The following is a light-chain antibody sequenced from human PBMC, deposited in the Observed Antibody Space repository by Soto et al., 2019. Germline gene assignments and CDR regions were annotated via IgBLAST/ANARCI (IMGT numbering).Light chain of an antibody. CDR1: QSVSSN. CDR3: QQRINWPLT. Sequence: EIVMTQSPATLSVSPGERATLSCRASQSVSSNLAWYQQKPGQAPRLLIYDASNRATGIPARFIGSGSGTDFTLTIGGLEPEDSAVYYCQQRINWPLTFGGGTKVDIK. V-gene: IGKV3-11*01. J-gene: IGKJ4*01. CDR2: DAS.